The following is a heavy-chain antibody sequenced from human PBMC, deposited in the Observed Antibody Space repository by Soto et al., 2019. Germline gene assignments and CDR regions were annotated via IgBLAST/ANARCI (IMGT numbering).Heavy chain of an antibody. V-gene: IGHV1-46*01. J-gene: IGHJ3*02. D-gene: IGHD3-22*01. CDR2: INPSGGST. CDR1: GYTFTTYD. Sequence: ASVKVSCKASGYTFTTYDINWVRQAPGQGLEWMGIINPSGGSTSYAQKFQGRVTMTRDTSTSTVYMELSSLRSEDTAVYYCARLLNYYDSSGPTAGSGAFDIWGQGTMVTVSS. CDR3: ARLLNYYDSSGPTAGSGAFDI.